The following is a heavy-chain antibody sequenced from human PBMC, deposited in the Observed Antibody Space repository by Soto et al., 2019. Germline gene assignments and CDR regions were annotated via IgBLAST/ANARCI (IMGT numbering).Heavy chain of an antibody. Sequence: QVQLVQSETEMKKPGASVKVSCKASGYTFTTYHITWVRQAPGQGLEWMGWISTYNGNTDYAQKFQGRVTMTTDTSTSTAYMELRSLRSDDTAVYYCAREGSDFFTGLSLKGSWLDPGGQGTLVTVSS. CDR2: ISTYNGNT. CDR3: AREGSDFFTGLSLKGSWLDP. D-gene: IGHD3-9*01. J-gene: IGHJ5*02. V-gene: IGHV1-18*01. CDR1: GYTFTTYH.